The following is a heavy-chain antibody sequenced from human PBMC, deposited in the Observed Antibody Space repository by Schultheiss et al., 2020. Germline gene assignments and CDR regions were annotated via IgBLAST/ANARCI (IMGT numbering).Heavy chain of an antibody. CDR1: GVSISSYY. CDR3: ARGVATIDY. CDR2: INHSGST. Sequence: SETLSLTCTVSGVSISSYYWGWIRQPPGKGLEWIGEINHSGSTNYNPSLKSRVTISVDTSKNQFSLKLSSVTAADTAVYYCARGVATIDYWGQGTLVTVSS. J-gene: IGHJ4*02. V-gene: IGHV4-34*01. D-gene: IGHD5-12*01.